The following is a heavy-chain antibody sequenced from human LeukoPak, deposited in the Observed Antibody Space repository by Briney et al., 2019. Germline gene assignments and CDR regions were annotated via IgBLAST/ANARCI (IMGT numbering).Heavy chain of an antibody. CDR1: GFTFSSYE. CDR2: ISSSGSTI. D-gene: IGHD1-14*01. V-gene: IGHV3-48*03. CDR3: ARDRPVGSVDC. Sequence: PGGSLRLSCAASGFTFSSYEMNWVRQAPGKGLEWVSYISSSGSTIYYADSVKGRFTISRDNAKNSLYLQMNSLRAEDTAVYYCARDRPVGSVDCWGQGTLVTVSS. J-gene: IGHJ4*02.